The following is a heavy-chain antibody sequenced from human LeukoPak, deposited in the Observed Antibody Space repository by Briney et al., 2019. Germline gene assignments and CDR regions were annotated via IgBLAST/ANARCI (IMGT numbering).Heavy chain of an antibody. Sequence: PSETLSLTCTVSGGSISSYYWSWIRQPPGKGLEWIGYIYYSGSTNYNPSLKSRVTISVDTSENQFSLKVDSVTAADTAVYYCARRMTVTGRYAFDIWGQGTMVTVSS. J-gene: IGHJ3*02. V-gene: IGHV4-59*08. CDR2: IYYSGST. CDR3: ARRMTVTGRYAFDI. CDR1: GGSISSYY. D-gene: IGHD6-19*01.